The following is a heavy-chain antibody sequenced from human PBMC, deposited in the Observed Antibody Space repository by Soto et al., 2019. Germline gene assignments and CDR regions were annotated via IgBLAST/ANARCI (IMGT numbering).Heavy chain of an antibody. V-gene: IGHV4-34*01. CDR2: INHSGST. D-gene: IGHD1-1*01. Sequence: SETLSLTCAVYGGSFSGYYWSWIRQPPGKGPEWIGEINHSGSTNYNPSLKSRVTISVDTSKNQFSLKLSSVTAADTAVYYCARDETNDDVYGYWGQGTLVTVSS. J-gene: IGHJ4*02. CDR1: GGSFSGYY. CDR3: ARDETNDDVYGY.